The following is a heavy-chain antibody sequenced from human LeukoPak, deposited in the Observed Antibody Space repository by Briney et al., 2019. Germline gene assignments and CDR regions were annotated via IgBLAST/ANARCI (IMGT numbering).Heavy chain of an antibody. D-gene: IGHD3-3*01. V-gene: IGHV1-8*03. CDR1: GYTFTSYD. CDR2: MNPNSGNT. CDR3: ARVGDYDFWSGPNYYYYYYMDV. Sequence: ASVKVSCKASGYTFTSYDINWVRQATGQGLEWMGWMNPNSGNTGYAQKFQGRVTITRNTSISTAYMELSSLRSEDTAVYYCARVGDYDFWSGPNYYYYYYMDVWGKGTTVTVSS. J-gene: IGHJ6*03.